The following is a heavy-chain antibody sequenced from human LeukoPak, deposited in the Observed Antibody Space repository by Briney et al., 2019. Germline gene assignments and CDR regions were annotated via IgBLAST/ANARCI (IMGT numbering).Heavy chain of an antibody. D-gene: IGHD3-22*01. Sequence: PGGSLRLSCVASGFTFSSYWMSWVRQAPVKGLEWVANIKQDGTMKYYVDSVKGRFTISRDNAKNSLYRQMNSLRAADTAVYYCARETPPHHTSDYDYWGQGTLVTVSS. CDR3: ARETPPHHTSDYDY. CDR1: GFTFSSYW. J-gene: IGHJ4*02. V-gene: IGHV3-7*01. CDR2: IKQDGTMK.